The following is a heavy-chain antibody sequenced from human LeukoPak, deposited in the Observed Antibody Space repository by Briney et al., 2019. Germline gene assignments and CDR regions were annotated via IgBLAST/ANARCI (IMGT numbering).Heavy chain of an antibody. CDR2: INPGDSDT. J-gene: IGHJ5*02. Sequence: NHGESLKISCQASGYSFTSSWIGWARQMPGKGLEWMAIINPGDSDTRYSPSFQGQVTISADKSISTVYLQWGSLKASDTAMYYRARQPGAGWFDPWGQGTLVTVSS. D-gene: IGHD3-10*01. CDR1: GYSFTSSW. CDR3: ARQPGAGWFDP. V-gene: IGHV5-51*01.